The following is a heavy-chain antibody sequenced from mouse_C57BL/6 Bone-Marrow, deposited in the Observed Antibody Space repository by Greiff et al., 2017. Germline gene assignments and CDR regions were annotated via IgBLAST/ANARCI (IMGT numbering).Heavy chain of an antibody. D-gene: IGHD1-1*01. CDR2: ISSGSSTI. J-gene: IGHJ3*01. CDR1: GFTFSDYG. CDR3: ARDALTTVVARVAY. V-gene: IGHV5-17*01. Sequence: DVKLEESGGGLVKPGGSLKLSCAASGFTFSDYGMHWVRQAPEKGLEWVAYISSGSSTIYYADTVKGRFTISRDNAKNTLFLQMTSLRSEDTAMYYCARDALTTVVARVAYWGQGTLVTVSA.